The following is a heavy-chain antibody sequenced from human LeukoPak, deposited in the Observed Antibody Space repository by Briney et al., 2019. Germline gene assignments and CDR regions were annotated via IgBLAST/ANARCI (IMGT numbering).Heavy chain of an antibody. V-gene: IGHV3-23*01. J-gene: IGHJ6*03. D-gene: IGHD3-16*01. CDR3: ARRGGGTYHYYYYMDA. CDR2: ISGSGDSA. CDR1: GFTFDDYG. Sequence: PGGSLRLSCAASGFTFDDYGMSWVRQAPGKGLEWVSAISGSGDSAYYADSVKGRFTIFRDNSKNTLYLQMNSLRAEDTAIFYCARRGGGTYHYYYYMDAWGKGTAVTVSS.